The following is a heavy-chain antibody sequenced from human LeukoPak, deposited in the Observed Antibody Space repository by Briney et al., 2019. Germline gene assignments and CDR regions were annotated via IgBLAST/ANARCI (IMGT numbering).Heavy chain of an antibody. CDR1: GGTFSSYA. CDR3: ASAVQLEANGAFDI. J-gene: IGHJ6*04. D-gene: IGHD1-1*01. V-gene: IGHV1-69*06. Sequence: SVKVSCKASGGTFSSYAISWVRQAPGQGLEWMGGIIPIFGTANYAQKFQGRVTITADKSTSTAYMELSSLRSEDTAVYYCASAVQLEANGAFDIWGKGTTVTVSS. CDR2: IIPIFGTA.